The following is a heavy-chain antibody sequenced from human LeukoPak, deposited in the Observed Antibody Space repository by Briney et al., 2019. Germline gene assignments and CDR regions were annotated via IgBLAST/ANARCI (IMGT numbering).Heavy chain of an antibody. D-gene: IGHD6-19*01. V-gene: IGHV1-18*01. J-gene: IGHJ4*02. Sequence: SVKVSCKASGYTFTSFGISWVRQAPGQGLEWMGWISANNGNTKYGQKLQGRVTMTTDTSTSTPYMELRSLRSVDTAVYYCARDSNVAYSSGCYPGYWGQGTLVTVSS. CDR1: GYTFTSFG. CDR3: ARDSNVAYSSGCYPGY. CDR2: ISANNGNT.